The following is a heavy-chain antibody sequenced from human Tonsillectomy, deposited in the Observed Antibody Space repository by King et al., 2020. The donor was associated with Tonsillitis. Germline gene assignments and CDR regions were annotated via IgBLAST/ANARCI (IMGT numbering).Heavy chain of an antibody. J-gene: IGHJ6*03. V-gene: IGHV3-11*05. Sequence: VQLVESGGGLVKPGGSLRLSCAASGFTFSDYYMSWIRQAPGKGLEWVSYISPSSIYTNYADSVKGRFTISRDNAKNSLYLQMNSLRAEDTAVYYCARGTPGYYYYMGVWGKGTTVTVSS. CDR1: GFTFSDYY. CDR2: ISPSSIYT. CDR3: ARGTPGYYYYMGV.